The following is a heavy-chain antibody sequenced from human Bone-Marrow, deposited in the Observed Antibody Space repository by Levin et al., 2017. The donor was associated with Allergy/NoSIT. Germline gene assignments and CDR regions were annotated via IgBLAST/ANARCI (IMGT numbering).Heavy chain of an antibody. D-gene: IGHD2-21*01. CDR2: ISSRSDYT. V-gene: IGHV3-11*05. Sequence: PGGSLRLSCAASGFTFSDYYMTWIRQAPGKGLEWVSYISSRSDYTNYADSVKGRFTISRDNPKNSLYLQMNSLIDEDTAVYYCARAGTLYSLDYWGQGTLVTVSS. CDR1: GFTFSDYY. J-gene: IGHJ4*02. CDR3: ARAGTLYSLDY.